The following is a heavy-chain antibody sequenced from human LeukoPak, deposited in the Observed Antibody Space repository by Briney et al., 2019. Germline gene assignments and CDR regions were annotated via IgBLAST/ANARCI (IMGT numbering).Heavy chain of an antibody. Sequence: PSETLSLTCTVSDDSITIYYWSWIRQPPGKGLEWIGYIDHTGITNYNPSLNSRVTISRDTSKNHFSLELSSATAADTAVYYCARGKGATRYYYYYYMDVWGKGTTVTVSS. CDR1: DDSITIYY. D-gene: IGHD1-26*01. CDR3: ARGKGATRYYYYYYMDV. CDR2: IDHTGIT. J-gene: IGHJ6*03. V-gene: IGHV4-59*12.